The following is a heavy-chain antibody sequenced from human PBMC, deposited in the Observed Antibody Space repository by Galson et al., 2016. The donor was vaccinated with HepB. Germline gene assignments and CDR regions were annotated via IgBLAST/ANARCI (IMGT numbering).Heavy chain of an antibody. CDR3: AKEGEFSTSDY. J-gene: IGHJ1*01. Sequence: SLRLSCAASGFTFKSYAMNWVRQAPGKGLEWVSVISATGGSAYYADSVKGRFTISRDNSKNTLYLQMNSLRAEDTAVYFCAKEGEFSTSDYCGQGTLVTGSS. D-gene: IGHD3-16*01. CDR1: GFTFKSYA. CDR2: ISATGGSA. V-gene: IGHV3-23*01.